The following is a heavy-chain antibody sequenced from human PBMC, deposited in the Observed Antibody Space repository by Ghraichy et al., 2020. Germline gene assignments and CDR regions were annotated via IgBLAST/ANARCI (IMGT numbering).Heavy chain of an antibody. CDR2: ITSKSNYI. CDR3: AREKRYYYDTSGHYYFDK. V-gene: IGHV3-21*01. Sequence: GESLNISCAASGFTFSSYSMIWVRQAPGKGLEWVSSITSKSNYIYYADSMRGRFTISRDNAKNSLFLQMNGLRAEDTAVYYCAREKRYYYDTSGHYYFDKWGQGTLVTVSS. CDR1: GFTFSSYS. D-gene: IGHD3-22*01. J-gene: IGHJ4*02.